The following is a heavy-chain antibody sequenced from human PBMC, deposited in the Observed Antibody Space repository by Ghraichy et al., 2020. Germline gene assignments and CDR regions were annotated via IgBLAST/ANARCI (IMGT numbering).Heavy chain of an antibody. D-gene: IGHD2/OR15-2a*01. Sequence: GGSLRLSCAASGFNFGDYGINWVRQPPGKGLEWLSYISGSGNTINYADSVRGRFAISRDNAKNSLFLQMNSLRAEDTAVYYCARGPPFLYWGQGTLVAVSS. CDR1: GFNFGDYG. J-gene: IGHJ4*02. V-gene: IGHV3-48*04. CDR3: ARGPPFLY. CDR2: ISGSGNTI.